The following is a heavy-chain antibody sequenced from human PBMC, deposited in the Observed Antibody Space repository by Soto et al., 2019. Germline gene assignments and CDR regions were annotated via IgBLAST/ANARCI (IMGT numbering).Heavy chain of an antibody. Sequence: QVQLVESGGGVVQPGRSLRLSCAASGFTFNNYAMHWVRQAPGKGLEWVAVISYDGSNKYYADSVKGRFTISRDNSKNTLYLQMNSLRAEDRALYYCARDQGLTVTTYYFDYWGQGTLVTVSS. CDR1: GFTFNNYA. CDR3: ARDQGLTVTTYYFDY. D-gene: IGHD4-4*01. CDR2: ISYDGSNK. V-gene: IGHV3-30-3*01. J-gene: IGHJ4*02.